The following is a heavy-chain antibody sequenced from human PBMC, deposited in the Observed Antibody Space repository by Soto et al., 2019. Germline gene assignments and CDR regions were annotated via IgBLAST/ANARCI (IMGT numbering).Heavy chain of an antibody. CDR1: GFTFDDYA. V-gene: IGHV3-9*01. CDR2: ISWNSGSI. D-gene: IGHD1-26*01. CDR3: AKNAVGARGNYYYYYMDV. Sequence: TGGSLRLSCAASGFTFDDYAMHWVRQAPGKGLEWVSGISWNSGSIGYADSVKGRFTISRDNAKNSLYLQMNSLRAEDTALYYCAKNAVGARGNYYYYYMDVWGKGTTVTVSS. J-gene: IGHJ6*03.